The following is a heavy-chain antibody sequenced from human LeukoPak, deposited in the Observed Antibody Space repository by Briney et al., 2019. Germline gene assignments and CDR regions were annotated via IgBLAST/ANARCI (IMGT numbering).Heavy chain of an antibody. CDR2: ISGSGGST. J-gene: IGHJ3*02. Sequence: GGSLRLSCAASGFTFSSYAMCWVRQAPGKGLEWVSAISGSGGSTYYADSVKGRFTISRDNSKNTLYLQMNSLRAEDTAVYYCANQGDYDFWSGRDAFDIWGQGTMVTVSS. V-gene: IGHV3-23*01. CDR1: GFTFSSYA. D-gene: IGHD3-3*01. CDR3: ANQGDYDFWSGRDAFDI.